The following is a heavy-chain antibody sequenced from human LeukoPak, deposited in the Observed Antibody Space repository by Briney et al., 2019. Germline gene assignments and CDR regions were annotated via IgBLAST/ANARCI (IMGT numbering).Heavy chain of an antibody. V-gene: IGHV3-33*01. J-gene: IGHJ4*02. CDR1: GFTFRSYS. Sequence: GRSLRLSCVASGFTFRSYSMHWVRQAPGKGLEWVAVIWYDGSNKYYTDSVKGRITISRDNSKNTLYLQMNSLRAEDTAVYYCARDRTSAPGEWGWFDYWGQGTLVTVSS. CDR3: ARDRTSAPGEWGWFDY. CDR2: IWYDGSNK. D-gene: IGHD3-16*01.